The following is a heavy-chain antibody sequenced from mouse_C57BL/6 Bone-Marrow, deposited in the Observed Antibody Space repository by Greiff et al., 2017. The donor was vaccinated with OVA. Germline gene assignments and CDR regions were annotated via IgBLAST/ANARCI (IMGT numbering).Heavy chain of an antibody. V-gene: IGHV1-81*01. CDR1: GYTFTSYG. CDR2: IYPRSGNT. J-gene: IGHJ4*01. Sequence: QVQLQQSGAELARPGASVKLSCKASGYTFTSYGISWVKQRTGQGLEWIGEIYPRSGNTYYNEKFKGKATLTADKSSSTAYMELRSLTSEDSAVYFCRITTVYYAMDYWGQGTSVTVSS. CDR3: RITTVYYAMDY. D-gene: IGHD1-1*01.